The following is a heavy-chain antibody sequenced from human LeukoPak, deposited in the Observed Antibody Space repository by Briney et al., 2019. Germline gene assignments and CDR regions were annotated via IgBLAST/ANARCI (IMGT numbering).Heavy chain of an antibody. CDR3: ARAGWRTYYYYYMDV. J-gene: IGHJ6*03. V-gene: IGHV4-59*12. Sequence: SETLSLTCTVSGGSISSYYWSWIRQPPGKGLEWIGYIYYSGSTNYNPSLKSRVTISVDTSKNQFSLKLSSVTAADTAVYYCARAGWRTYYYYYMDVWGKGTTVTVSS. CDR2: IYYSGST. CDR1: GGSISSYY. D-gene: IGHD2-15*01.